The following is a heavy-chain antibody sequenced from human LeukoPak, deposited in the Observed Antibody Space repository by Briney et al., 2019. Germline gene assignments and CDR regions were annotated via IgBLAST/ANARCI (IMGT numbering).Heavy chain of an antibody. D-gene: IGHD3-10*01. CDR3: ARGSRYFDY. CDR2: INPSGGST. V-gene: IGHV1-46*01. J-gene: IGHJ4*02. Sequence: GASVKVSCKASGYTFTNYYMHWGRQAPGQGGEGRGVINPSGGSTSSAQTFQGRVTMTRDTSTSTVYMELSSLRSADTAVYYCARGSRYFDYGGQGPLVTVSS. CDR1: GYTFTNYY.